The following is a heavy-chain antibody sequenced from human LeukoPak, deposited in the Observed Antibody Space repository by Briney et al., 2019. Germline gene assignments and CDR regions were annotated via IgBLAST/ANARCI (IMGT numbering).Heavy chain of an antibody. Sequence: PSETLSLTCAVYGGSFSGYYWSWIRQPPGKGLEWIGEINHSGSTNYNPSLKSRVTISVDTSKNQFSLKLSSVTAADTAVYYCARGRYYDSSGYYSPFDYWGQGTLVTVSS. J-gene: IGHJ4*02. CDR3: ARGRYYDSSGYYSPFDY. D-gene: IGHD3-22*01. CDR1: GGSFSGYY. V-gene: IGHV4-34*01. CDR2: INHSGST.